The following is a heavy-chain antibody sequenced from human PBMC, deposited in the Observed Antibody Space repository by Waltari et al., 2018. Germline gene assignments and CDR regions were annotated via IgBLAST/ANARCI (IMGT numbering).Heavy chain of an antibody. J-gene: IGHJ4*02. V-gene: IGHV3-23*01. D-gene: IGHD3-16*01. CDR2: FNGIGGNT. CDR1: GLPFRTNA. Sequence: EVQVLESGGGLVQPGGSLRLSCAASGLPFRTNAMTWVRQAPGKGLEWVSTFNGIGGNTYHADSVKGRFTISRDNSKNTLYLQMNSLRAEDTAIYYCAKDSSTLHYFDYWGQGTLVTVSS. CDR3: AKDSSTLHYFDY.